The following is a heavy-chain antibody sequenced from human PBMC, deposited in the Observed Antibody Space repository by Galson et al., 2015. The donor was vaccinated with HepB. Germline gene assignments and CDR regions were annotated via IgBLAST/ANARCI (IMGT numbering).Heavy chain of an antibody. CDR2: IYYSGST. CDR3: ARETYYYGSGSYYNDGLRY. Sequence: LSLTCTVSGGSISSGDYYWSWIRQPPGKGLEWIGYIYYSGSTYYNPSLKSRVTISVDTSKNQFSLKLSSVTAADTAVYYCARETYYYGSGSYYNDGLRYWGQGTLVTVSS. CDR1: GGSISSGDYY. V-gene: IGHV4-30-4*01. D-gene: IGHD3-10*01. J-gene: IGHJ4*02.